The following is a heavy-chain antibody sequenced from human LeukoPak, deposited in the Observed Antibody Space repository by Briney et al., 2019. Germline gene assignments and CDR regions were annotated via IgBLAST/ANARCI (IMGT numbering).Heavy chain of an antibody. CDR1: GFTFSSYW. Sequence: GGSLRLSCAASGFTFSSYWMSWVRQAPGKGLEWVSAISGSGGSTYYADSVKGRFTISRDNSKNTLYLQMNSLRAEDTAVYYCAKFHRATVTHFDYWGQGTLVTVSS. J-gene: IGHJ4*02. CDR2: ISGSGGST. CDR3: AKFHRATVTHFDY. D-gene: IGHD4-17*01. V-gene: IGHV3-23*01.